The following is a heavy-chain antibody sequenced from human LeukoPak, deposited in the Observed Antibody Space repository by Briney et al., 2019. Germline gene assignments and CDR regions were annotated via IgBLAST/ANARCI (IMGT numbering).Heavy chain of an antibody. Sequence: GGSLRLSCAASGFTFSSYEMNWVRQAPGKGLEWVSFISSSGSNIYYADSVKGRFTISRDNAKNSLYLQMNSLRAEDTAVYYCARVLRFLRYFDYWGQGTLVTVSS. CDR3: ARVLRFLRYFDY. V-gene: IGHV3-48*03. J-gene: IGHJ4*02. CDR1: GFTFSSYE. CDR2: ISSSGSNI. D-gene: IGHD3-3*01.